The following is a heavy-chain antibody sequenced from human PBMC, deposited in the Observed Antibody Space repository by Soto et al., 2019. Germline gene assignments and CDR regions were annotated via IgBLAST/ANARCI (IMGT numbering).Heavy chain of an antibody. CDR1: GFTFSNYA. D-gene: IGHD6-19*01. Sequence: EVQLLESGGGLVQPGGSLRLSCAAPGFTFSNYAMNWFRQAPGKGLEWVSVISGSGGSTYYADSVKGRFTISRDNSKNTLYLQMNSLRGEDTAVYYCARRSSGWYLDYWGQGTLVTVSS. V-gene: IGHV3-23*01. CDR2: ISGSGGST. CDR3: ARRSSGWYLDY. J-gene: IGHJ4*02.